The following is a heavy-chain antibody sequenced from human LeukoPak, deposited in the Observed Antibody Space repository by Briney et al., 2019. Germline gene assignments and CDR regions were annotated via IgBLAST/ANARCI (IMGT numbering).Heavy chain of an antibody. CDR2: INHSGST. Sequence: PSETLSLTCAVYGGSFSGYYWSWIRQPPGKGLEWIGEINHSGSTNYNPSLKSRVTISVDTSKNQFSLKLSSVTAADTAVYYCARQIVGPSVRFFPTPLIRRRGGIDYWGQGTLVTVSS. CDR1: GGSFSGYY. V-gene: IGHV4-34*01. J-gene: IGHJ4*02. D-gene: IGHD3-22*01. CDR3: ARQIVGPSVRFFPTPLIRRRGGIDY.